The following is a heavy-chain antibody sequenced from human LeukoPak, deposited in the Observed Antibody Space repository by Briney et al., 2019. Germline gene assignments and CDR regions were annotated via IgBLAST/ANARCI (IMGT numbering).Heavy chain of an antibody. V-gene: IGHV3-49*04. Sequence: GGSLRLSCTTSGFTFGDYGMSWVRQAPGKGLEWVGFIRSKAYGGTTENAASVKGRFTISRDDSKSIAYLQMNNLRAEDTAVYYCAKGGPYDILTGKNVFDIWGQGATVTVSS. J-gene: IGHJ3*02. CDR1: GFTFGDYG. D-gene: IGHD3-9*01. CDR2: IRSKAYGGTT. CDR3: AKGGPYDILTGKNVFDI.